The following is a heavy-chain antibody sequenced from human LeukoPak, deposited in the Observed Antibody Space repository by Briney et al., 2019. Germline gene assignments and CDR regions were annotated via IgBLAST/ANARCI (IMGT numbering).Heavy chain of an antibody. CDR1: GFTFSSYA. Sequence: GGSLRLSCAASGFTFSSYAMHWVRQAPGKGLEWVAVISYDGSNKYYADSVKGRFTISRDNSKNTLYLQMNSLRAEDTAVYYCARDHWYGYYDSSIDYWGQGTLVTVSS. V-gene: IGHV3-30*04. J-gene: IGHJ4*02. CDR2: ISYDGSNK. CDR3: ARDHWYGYYDSSIDY. D-gene: IGHD3-22*01.